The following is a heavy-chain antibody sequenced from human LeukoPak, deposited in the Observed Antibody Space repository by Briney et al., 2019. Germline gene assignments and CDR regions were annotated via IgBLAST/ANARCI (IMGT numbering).Heavy chain of an antibody. CDR2: ISYDGSNK. Sequence: GGSLRLSCAASGFTFSRYAMHWVRQAPGKGLEWVVVISYDGSNKYYADSVKGRFTISRDNSKNTLYLQINSLRTEDTAVYYCASVREYYYDSSGQLDYWGQGTLVTVSS. V-gene: IGHV3-30-3*01. CDR1: GFTFSRYA. D-gene: IGHD3-22*01. J-gene: IGHJ4*02. CDR3: ASVREYYYDSSGQLDY.